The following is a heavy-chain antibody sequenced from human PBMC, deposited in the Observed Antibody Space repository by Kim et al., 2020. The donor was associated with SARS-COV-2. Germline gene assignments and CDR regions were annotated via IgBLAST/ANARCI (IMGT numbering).Heavy chain of an antibody. CDR2: IIPILGIA. CDR1: GGTFSSYA. CDR3: ASLPQRGATVEDY. D-gene: IGHD4-17*01. Sequence: SVKVSCKASGGTFSSYAISWVRQAPGQGLEWMGRIIPILGIANYAQKFQGRVTITADKSTSTAYMELSSLRSEDTAVYYCASLPQRGATVEDYWGQGTLVTVSS. J-gene: IGHJ4*02. V-gene: IGHV1-69*04.